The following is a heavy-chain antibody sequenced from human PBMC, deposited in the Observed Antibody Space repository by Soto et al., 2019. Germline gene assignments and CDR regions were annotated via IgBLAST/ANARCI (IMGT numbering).Heavy chain of an antibody. D-gene: IGHD3-10*01. Sequence: QLQLQESGPGLVKPSETLSLTCTVSGGSISSSSYYWGWIRQPPGKGLEWIGGIYYSGSTYYNPSLNSRVTISVDTSKNQFSLKLSSVTAADTAVYYCARSYYGSGIFDYWGQGTLVTVSS. V-gene: IGHV4-39*01. CDR3: ARSYYGSGIFDY. CDR2: IYYSGST. CDR1: GGSISSSSYY. J-gene: IGHJ4*02.